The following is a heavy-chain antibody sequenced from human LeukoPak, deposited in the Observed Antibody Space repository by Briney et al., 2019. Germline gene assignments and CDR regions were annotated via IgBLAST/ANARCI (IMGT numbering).Heavy chain of an antibody. CDR3: ALGDYAAAEYFDP. CDR1: GGSISSSSYY. Sequence: SETLSLTCTVSGGSISSSSYYWGWIRQPPGKGLEWIGSIYYSGSTYYNPSLKSRVTISVDTSKNQFTLKLSSVTAADTAVYYCALGDYAAAEYFDPWGQGTLVTVSS. J-gene: IGHJ5*02. CDR2: IYYSGST. V-gene: IGHV4-39*01. D-gene: IGHD4-17*01.